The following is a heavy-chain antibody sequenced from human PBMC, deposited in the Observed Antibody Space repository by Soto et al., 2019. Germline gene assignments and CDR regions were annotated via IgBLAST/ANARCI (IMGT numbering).Heavy chain of an antibody. CDR1: GFTFNSLW. V-gene: IGHV3-74*01. Sequence: GGSLRLSCAASGFTFNSLWMHWVRQVPGKGLVWVSRIDTEGIGTSYADSVKGRFTIPRDNAKNTLYLEMNSLRAEDTAVYYCVRLGGASEIDYWGQGTLVTVSS. D-gene: IGHD2-15*01. CDR2: IDTEGIGT. J-gene: IGHJ4*02. CDR3: VRLGGASEIDY.